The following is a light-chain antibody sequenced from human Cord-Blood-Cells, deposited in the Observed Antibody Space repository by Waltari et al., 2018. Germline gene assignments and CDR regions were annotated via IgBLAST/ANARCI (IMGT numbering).Light chain of an antibody. CDR3: MIWHSSASM. J-gene: IGLJ3*02. V-gene: IGLV5-45*01. CDR2: YKSDSDK. CDR1: SGINVGTYR. Sequence: QAVLTQPASLSASPGASASLTCTLRSGINVGTYRIYWYQQKPGSPPQYLLRYKSDSDKQRASGVPSRCSGSKDSSANAGILLISGPQCEDEADYYCMIWHSSASMFGGGTKLTVL.